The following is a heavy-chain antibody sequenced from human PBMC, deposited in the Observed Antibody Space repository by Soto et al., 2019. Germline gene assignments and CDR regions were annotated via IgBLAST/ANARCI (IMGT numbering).Heavy chain of an antibody. CDR2: IIPILGIA. D-gene: IGHD5-18*01. CDR1: GGTFSSYT. V-gene: IGHV1-69*02. Sequence: QVQLVQSGAEVKKPGSSVKVSCKASGGTFSSYTISWVRQAPGQGLEWMGRIIPILGIANYAQKFQGRVTITADKSTSTAYMELSSLRSEDTAVYYCASHPDVDTAMVDSYWGQGTLVTVSS. CDR3: ASHPDVDTAMVDSY. J-gene: IGHJ4*02.